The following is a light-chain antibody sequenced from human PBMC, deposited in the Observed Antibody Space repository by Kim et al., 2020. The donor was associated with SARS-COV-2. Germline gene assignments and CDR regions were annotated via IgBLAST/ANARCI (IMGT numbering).Light chain of an antibody. J-gene: IGKJ3*01. CDR3: QEYSDFPPT. Sequence: DIQMTQSPSSLSASIGDRVIITCQASQDIKTYLNWYQQKPGKVPNLLIYHASDLKTGVPSRFSGSGSGTDFTFTIRSLQPEDVGTYYSQEYSDFPPTFGPGTKVDIK. CDR1: QDIKTY. V-gene: IGKV1-33*01. CDR2: HAS.